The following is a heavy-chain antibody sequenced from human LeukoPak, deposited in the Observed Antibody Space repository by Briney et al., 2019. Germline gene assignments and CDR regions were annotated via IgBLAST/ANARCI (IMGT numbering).Heavy chain of an antibody. CDR3: TRYNNDHFDY. Sequence: GGSLRLSCAGSGFTFGGYGMHWFRQTPGKGLEWVAVIAYDGSRPFYADSVKGRFTISRDNSKNTMSVQMDDLRAEDTAVYYCTRYNNDHFDYWGQGTLVTVSS. D-gene: IGHD1-14*01. J-gene: IGHJ4*02. V-gene: IGHV3-33*01. CDR2: IAYDGSRP. CDR1: GFTFGGYG.